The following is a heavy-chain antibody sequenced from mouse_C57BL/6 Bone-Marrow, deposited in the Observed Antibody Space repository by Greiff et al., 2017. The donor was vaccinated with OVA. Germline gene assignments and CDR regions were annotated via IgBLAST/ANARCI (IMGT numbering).Heavy chain of an antibody. CDR2: IYPSDSET. J-gene: IGHJ3*01. V-gene: IGHV1-61*01. CDR3: ARRVNWGPFAY. Sequence: VQLQQPGAELVRPGSSVKLSCKASGYTFTSYWMDWVKQRPGQGLEWIGNIYPSDSETHYNQKFKDKATLTVDKSSSTAYMQLSSLTSEDSAVYYCARRVNWGPFAYWGQGTLVTVSA. CDR1: GYTFTSYW. D-gene: IGHD4-1*01.